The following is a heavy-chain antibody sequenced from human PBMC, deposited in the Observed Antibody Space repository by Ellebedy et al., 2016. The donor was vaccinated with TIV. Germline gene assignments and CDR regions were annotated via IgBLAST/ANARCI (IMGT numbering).Heavy chain of an antibody. CDR3: AKDPYKVPAAILDY. D-gene: IGHD2-2*01. CDR1: GFTFDDYA. CDR2: ISWNSGSI. J-gene: IGHJ4*02. Sequence: GGSLRLXXAASGFTFDDYAMHWVRQAPGKGLEWVSGISWNSGSIGYADSVKGRFTISRDNAKNSLYLQMNSLRAEDTALYYCAKDPYKVPAAILDYWGQGTLVTVSS. V-gene: IGHV3-9*01.